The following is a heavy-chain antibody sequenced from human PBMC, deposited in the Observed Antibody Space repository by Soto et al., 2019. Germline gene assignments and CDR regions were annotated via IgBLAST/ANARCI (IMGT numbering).Heavy chain of an antibody. CDR3: ARPLWRDDYNWGYFDL. D-gene: IGHD4-4*01. CDR1: GFPFSNYY. CDR2: ISDDEGNI. J-gene: IGHJ2*01. Sequence: GGSLRLSCLASGFPFSNYYMDWVRRAPGKGLEWVAVISDDEGNIHYADSVKGRFTISRDNSKNTLYLQMNSLRTEDTAVYYCARPLWRDDYNWGYFDLWGRGTLVTVSS. V-gene: IGHV3-30-3*01.